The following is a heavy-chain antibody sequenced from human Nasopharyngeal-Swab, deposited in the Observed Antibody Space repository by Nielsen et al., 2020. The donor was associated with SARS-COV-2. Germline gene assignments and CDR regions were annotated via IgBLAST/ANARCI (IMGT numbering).Heavy chain of an antibody. V-gene: IGHV3-7*01. CDR2: INKDGSEK. CDR1: GFNFSTYW. D-gene: IGHD2-15*01. CDR3: ARDLRLNEEDHY. J-gene: IGHJ4*02. Sequence: GESLKISCAASGFNFSTYWMTWVRQAPGKGLEWVANINKDGSEKYHVGSVKGRFTISRDNAKNSLYLQMNSLRAEDTAVYYCARDLRLNEEDHYWGQGTLVTVSS.